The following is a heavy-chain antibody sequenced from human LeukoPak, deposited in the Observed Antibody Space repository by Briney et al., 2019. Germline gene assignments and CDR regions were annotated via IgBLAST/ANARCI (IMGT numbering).Heavy chain of an antibody. D-gene: IGHD6-13*01. CDR1: GFTFSSYV. Sequence: GGSLRLSCAASGFTFSSYVMHWVRQAPGKGLEWVAVIWYDGSNKYYADSVKGRFTISRDNSKNTLYLQMNSLRAEDTAVYYCARVGSSWAEYFDYWGQGTLVTVSS. J-gene: IGHJ4*02. V-gene: IGHV3-33*01. CDR2: IWYDGSNK. CDR3: ARVGSSWAEYFDY.